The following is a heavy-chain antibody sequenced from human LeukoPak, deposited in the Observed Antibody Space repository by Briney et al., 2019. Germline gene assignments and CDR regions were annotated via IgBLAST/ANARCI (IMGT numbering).Heavy chain of an antibody. D-gene: IGHD1-26*01. J-gene: IGHJ4*02. CDR1: GYSFTTYA. CDR2: INPNSGGT. Sequence: EASVKVSCKASGYSFTTYAMNWLRQAPGQGLEWMGWINPNSGGTNYAQKFQGRVTMTRDTSISTAYMELSKLRSDDTAVYYCARDVSGSYSADYWGQGTLVTVSS. CDR3: ARDVSGSYSADY. V-gene: IGHV1-2*02.